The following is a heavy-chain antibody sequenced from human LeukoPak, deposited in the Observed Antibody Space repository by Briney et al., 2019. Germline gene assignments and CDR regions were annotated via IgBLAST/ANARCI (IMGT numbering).Heavy chain of an antibody. CDR2: ISYDGSNK. J-gene: IGHJ4*02. Sequence: PGGSLRLSCATSGFTFSSYGMHWVRQAPGKGLEWVAVISYDGSNKYYADSVKGRFTISRDNSKNTLYLQMNSLRAEDTAVYYCAKDLDYDSSGYYSDYWGQGTLVTVSS. V-gene: IGHV3-30*18. CDR3: AKDLDYDSSGYYSDY. D-gene: IGHD3-22*01. CDR1: GFTFSSYG.